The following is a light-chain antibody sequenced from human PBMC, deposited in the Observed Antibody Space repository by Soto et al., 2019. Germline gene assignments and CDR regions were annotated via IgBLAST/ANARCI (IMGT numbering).Light chain of an antibody. J-gene: IGKJ2*01. CDR1: QGIRYS. Sequence: AIQMTQSPSSLSASVGDRASITCRASQGIRYSLGCSQQKPGKVPKLLIYAASSLQSGVPARFSGSGSGTDFTLNISSLQPEDLALYYCLQDYNFPYTFGQGTKLEIK. CDR2: AAS. V-gene: IGKV1-6*01. CDR3: LQDYNFPYT.